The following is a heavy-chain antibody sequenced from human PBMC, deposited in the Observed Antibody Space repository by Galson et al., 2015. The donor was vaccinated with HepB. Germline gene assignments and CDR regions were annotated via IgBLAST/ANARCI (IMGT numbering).Heavy chain of an antibody. Sequence: SLRLSCAASGFTFSSYAMSWVRQAPGKGLEWVSAISGSGGSTYYADSVKGRFTISRDNSKNTLYLQMNSLRAEDTAVYYCAKANSNVPAAKHLDYWGQGTLVTVSS. J-gene: IGHJ4*02. D-gene: IGHD2-2*01. CDR2: ISGSGGST. CDR3: AKANSNVPAAKHLDY. V-gene: IGHV3-23*01. CDR1: GFTFSSYA.